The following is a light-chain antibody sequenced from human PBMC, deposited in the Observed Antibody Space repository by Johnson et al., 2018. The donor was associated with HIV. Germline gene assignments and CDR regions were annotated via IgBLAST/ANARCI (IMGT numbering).Light chain of an antibody. CDR1: GNKE. Sequence: GNKEVCGYQQLRGTAPKVRIDDNNKRASGMPDRFSGSKSGTSATLGITGLQTGEEAGYYCGIWVTSLSAYVFGTATKVTVL. V-gene: IGLV1-51*01. CDR3: GIWVTSLSAYV. J-gene: IGLJ1*01. CDR2: DNN.